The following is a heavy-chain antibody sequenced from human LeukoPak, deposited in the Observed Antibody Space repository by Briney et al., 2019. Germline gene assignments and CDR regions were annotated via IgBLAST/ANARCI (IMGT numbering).Heavy chain of an antibody. CDR3: ARDYYDSSGYYTDAFDI. CDR1: GGSFSGYY. J-gene: IGHJ3*02. D-gene: IGHD3-22*01. Sequence: SETLSLTCAVYGGSFSGYYWSWIRQPPGKGLEWIGEINHSGSTNCNPSLKSRVTISVDTSKNQFSLKLSSVTAADTAVYYCARDYYDSSGYYTDAFDIWGQGTMVTVSS. CDR2: INHSGST. V-gene: IGHV4-34*01.